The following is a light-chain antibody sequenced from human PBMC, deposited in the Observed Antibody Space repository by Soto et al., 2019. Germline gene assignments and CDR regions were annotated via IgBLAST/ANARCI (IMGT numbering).Light chain of an antibody. CDR1: QSVFIW. V-gene: IGKV1-5*01. CDR2: DGT. CDR3: QQYSGNSFT. J-gene: IGKJ2*01. Sequence: DIQLTQSPSTLSASVGDRVTITCRASQSVFIWLAWYQQKPGRAPKLLIFDGTDLECGGPSRFSGDGSGTEFTLTISSLQPDDFATYYCQQYSGNSFTCGQGTKLEI.